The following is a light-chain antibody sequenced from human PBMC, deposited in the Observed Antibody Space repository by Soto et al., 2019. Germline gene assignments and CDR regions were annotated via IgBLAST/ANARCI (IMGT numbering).Light chain of an antibody. Sequence: EIVLTQSPGTLSLSPGERATLSCRASQSVSSSYLAWYQQKPGQAPRLLIYGASSRATGIPDRFSGSGSETGFTLTHSRLEPEEFSVYYRQQYGSSSLTFGPGTKGEIK. J-gene: IGKJ1*01. CDR1: QSVSSSY. V-gene: IGKV3-20*01. CDR2: GAS. CDR3: QQYGSSSLT.